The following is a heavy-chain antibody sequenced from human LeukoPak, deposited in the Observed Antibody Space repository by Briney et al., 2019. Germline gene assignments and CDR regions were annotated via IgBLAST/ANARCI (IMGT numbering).Heavy chain of an antibody. CDR3: ARHRYSSSWYIPWYFDY. V-gene: IGHV4-39*01. CDR2: IYYSGST. Sequence: SETLSLTCTVSGGSISSSSYYWGWIRQPPGKGLEWIGSIYYSGSTYYNPSLKSRVTISVDSSKNQFSLKLSSVTAADTAVYYCARHRYSSSWYIPWYFDYWGQGTLVTVSS. J-gene: IGHJ4*02. D-gene: IGHD6-13*01. CDR1: GGSISSSSYY.